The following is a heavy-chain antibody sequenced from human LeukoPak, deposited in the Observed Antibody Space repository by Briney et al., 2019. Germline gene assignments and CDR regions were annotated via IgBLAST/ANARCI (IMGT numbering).Heavy chain of an antibody. CDR3: ARGPPYSNWFFDL. D-gene: IGHD2-15*01. J-gene: IGHJ2*01. Sequence: GGSLRLSCAASGFTVSSNYMSWVRQAPGKGLEWVSVIYSGGSTYYADSVKGRFTISRDNSKNTLYLQMNSLRAEDTAVYYCARGPPYSNWFFDLWGRGTVVTVSS. CDR1: GFTVSSNY. V-gene: IGHV3-53*01. CDR2: IYSGGST.